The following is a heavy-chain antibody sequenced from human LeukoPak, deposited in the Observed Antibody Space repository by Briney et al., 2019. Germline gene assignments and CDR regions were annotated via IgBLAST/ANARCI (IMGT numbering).Heavy chain of an antibody. CDR2: IYYSGST. V-gene: IGHV4-59*08. D-gene: IGHD5-12*01. CDR1: GGSISSYY. J-gene: IGHJ4*02. Sequence: NPSETLSLTCTVSGGSISSYYWSWIRQPPGKGLEWIGYIYYSGSTNYNPSLKSRVTISVDTSKNQFSLKLSSVTATDTAVYYCARGGIRGYSAFDNLDFWGLGTHVTVSS. CDR3: ARGGIRGYSAFDNLDF.